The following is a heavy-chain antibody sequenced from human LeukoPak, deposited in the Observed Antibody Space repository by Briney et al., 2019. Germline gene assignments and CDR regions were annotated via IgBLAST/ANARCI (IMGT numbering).Heavy chain of an antibody. CDR3: ARGGITIPSVGY. CDR1: GGSISSYY. Sequence: SETLSLTCTVSGGSISSYYWSWIRQPPGKGLEWIGYIYYSGSTNYNPSLKSRVTISVDTSKNQFSLKLSSVTAADTAVYYCARGGITIPSVGYWGQGTLVTVSS. D-gene: IGHD3-3*01. V-gene: IGHV4-59*01. J-gene: IGHJ4*02. CDR2: IYYSGST.